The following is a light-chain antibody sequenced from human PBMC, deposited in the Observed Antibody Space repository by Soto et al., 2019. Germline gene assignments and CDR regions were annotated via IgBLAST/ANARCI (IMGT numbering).Light chain of an antibody. CDR1: QSISRW. J-gene: IGKJ2*01. Sequence: DIQMTQSPSTLSASVGDRVTITCRANQSISRWLAWYQQKPGKAPKSLIYDSSSLESGVPSRFSGSESGTDFTLTISSLQPADFATYYCQQYNTSPYTFGQGTKLEIK. CDR2: DSS. CDR3: QQYNTSPYT. V-gene: IGKV1-5*01.